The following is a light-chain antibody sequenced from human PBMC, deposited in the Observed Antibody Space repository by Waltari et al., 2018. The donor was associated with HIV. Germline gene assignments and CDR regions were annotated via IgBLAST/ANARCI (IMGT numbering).Light chain of an antibody. V-gene: IGLV2-14*01. J-gene: IGLJ2*01. Sequence: QSALTQPASVSGSPGQSIPVSCPGTSSDIGYYNYVSWYQQTPGTAPQRVIYAVNKRPSGISNRVSGSKSGTTASLTISGLQTEDEAHYYCSSFTTSNTLLFCGGTKVTVL. CDR2: AVN. CDR1: SSDIGYYNY. CDR3: SSFTTSNTLL.